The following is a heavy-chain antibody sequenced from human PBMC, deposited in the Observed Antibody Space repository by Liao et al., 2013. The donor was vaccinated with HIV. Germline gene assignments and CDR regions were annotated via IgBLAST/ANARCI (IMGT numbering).Heavy chain of an antibody. J-gene: IGHJ4*02. CDR3: ARAPFHSGSGSYSNSIPFDF. D-gene: IGHD3-10*01. CDR1: SGSISKSPYY. CDR2: IFHSGST. Sequence: QVQLQESGPGLVKTSETLSLKCTVSSGSISKSPYYWAWIRQPPGKGLEWIGSIFHSGSTNYNPSLRSRVTISVDTSKNQFSLKLSSVTAADTAVYYCARAPFHSGSGSYSNSIPFDFWGQGTLVTVSS. V-gene: IGHV4-39*07.